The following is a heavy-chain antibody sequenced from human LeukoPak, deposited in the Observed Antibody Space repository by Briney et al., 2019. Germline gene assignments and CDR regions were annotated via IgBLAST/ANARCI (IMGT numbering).Heavy chain of an antibody. Sequence: ASVKVSCKASGYTFTSYGISWVRQAPGQGLEWMGWISAYNGNTNYAQKLQGRVTMTTDTSTSTAYMELRSLRSDDTAVYYCARDQVGATVGPESPSDYWGQGTLVTVSS. CDR3: ARDQVGATVGPESPSDY. V-gene: IGHV1-18*01. CDR2: ISAYNGNT. D-gene: IGHD1-26*01. CDR1: GYTFTSYG. J-gene: IGHJ4*02.